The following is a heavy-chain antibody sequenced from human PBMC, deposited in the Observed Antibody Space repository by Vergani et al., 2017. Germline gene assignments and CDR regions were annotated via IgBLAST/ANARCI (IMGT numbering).Heavy chain of an antibody. CDR1: GFTFSSYS. CDR3: ARDWGARSILWKRSGAFDI. Sequence: EVQLVESGGGLVKPGGSLRLSCAASGFTFSSYSMNWVRQAPGKGLEWVSSISSSSSYIYYADSVKGRFTISRDNAKNSLYLQMNSLRAEDTAVYYCARDWGARSILWKRSGAFDIWGQGTMVTVSS. J-gene: IGHJ3*02. V-gene: IGHV3-21*01. CDR2: ISSSSSYI. D-gene: IGHD2-21*01.